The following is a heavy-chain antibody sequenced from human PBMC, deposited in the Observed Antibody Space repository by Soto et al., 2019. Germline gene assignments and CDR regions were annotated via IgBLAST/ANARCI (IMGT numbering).Heavy chain of an antibody. CDR1: GYTFTSYD. CDR3: ARAPDAAAGRYYVPLYYFDY. D-gene: IGHD6-13*01. Sequence: ASVKVSCKASGYTFTSYDINWVRQATGQGLEWMGWMNPNSGNTGYAQKFQGRVTMTRNTSISTAYMELSSLRSEDTAVYYCARAPDAAAGRYYVPLYYFDYWGQGTLVTVSS. J-gene: IGHJ4*02. V-gene: IGHV1-8*01. CDR2: MNPNSGNT.